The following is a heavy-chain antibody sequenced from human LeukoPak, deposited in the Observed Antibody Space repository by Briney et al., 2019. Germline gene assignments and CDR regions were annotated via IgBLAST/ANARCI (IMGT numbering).Heavy chain of an antibody. CDR3: ARESYGIGECYFDY. V-gene: IGHV3-74*03. Sequence: PGGSLRLSCAAFGFTFRSYWMHWVRQAPGKGLVWVSRMNSDGSRTTYADSVKGRFTISRDNAKNTVYLQMNSLRAEDTAVYYCARESYGIGECYFDYWGQGTLVTVPS. CDR1: GFTFRSYW. D-gene: IGHD3-10*01. CDR2: MNSDGSRT. J-gene: IGHJ4*02.